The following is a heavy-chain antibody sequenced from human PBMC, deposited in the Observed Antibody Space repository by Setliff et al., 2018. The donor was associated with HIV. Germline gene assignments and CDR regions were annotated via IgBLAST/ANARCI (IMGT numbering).Heavy chain of an antibody. CDR1: GGSFSGYY. CDR3: ARSFGNGNSRLGN. CDR2: INHSGDT. J-gene: IGHJ4*02. V-gene: IGHV4-34*01. Sequence: ASETLSLTCAVYGGSFSGYYWSWIRQPPGKGLEWIGEINHSGDTNYNPSLKSRVTISVDTSKNQFSLNLNSVTAADTAVYYCARSFGNGNSRLGNWGQGTLVTVSS. D-gene: IGHD2-8*01.